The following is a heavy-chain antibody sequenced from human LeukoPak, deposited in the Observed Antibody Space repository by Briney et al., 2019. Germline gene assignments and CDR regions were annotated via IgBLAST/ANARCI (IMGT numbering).Heavy chain of an antibody. CDR2: INPNSGDT. D-gene: IGHD3-16*01. Sequence: ASVKVSCKPSGYTFTGYYMHWVRQAPGQGLEWMGWINPNSGDTDYAQKFQGRVTMTRDTSIGTGYMELTRLRSDDTAVYYCAIRGIGDAFDIWGQGTMVTVSS. J-gene: IGHJ3*02. CDR1: GYTFTGYY. V-gene: IGHV1-2*02. CDR3: AIRGIGDAFDI.